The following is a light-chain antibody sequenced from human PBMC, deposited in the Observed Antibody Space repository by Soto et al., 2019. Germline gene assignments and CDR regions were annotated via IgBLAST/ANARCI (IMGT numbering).Light chain of an antibody. CDR1: SSDVGGYNH. Sequence: QSVLTQPASVSGSPGQSITISCTGTSSDVGGYNHVSWYQQHPGKAPKLMIYDVTNRPSGVSNRFSGSKSGNTASLTISGLQAEDEADYYCNSYTRTNTLVFGGGTQLTVL. J-gene: IGLJ2*01. CDR2: DVT. V-gene: IGLV2-14*03. CDR3: NSYTRTNTLV.